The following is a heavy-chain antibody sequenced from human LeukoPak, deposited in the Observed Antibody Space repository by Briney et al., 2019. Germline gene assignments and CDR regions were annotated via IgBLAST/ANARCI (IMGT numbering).Heavy chain of an antibody. CDR3: AKPYYDFWSGFVN. Sequence: GGSLRLSCAASEFTFSSYWMNWVRQAPGKGLEWVAFIRYDGSNKYYADSVKGRFTISRDNSKNTLYLQMNSLRAEDTAVYYCAKPYYDFWSGFVNWGQGTLVTVSS. D-gene: IGHD3-3*01. J-gene: IGHJ4*02. CDR1: EFTFSSYW. CDR2: IRYDGSNK. V-gene: IGHV3-30*02.